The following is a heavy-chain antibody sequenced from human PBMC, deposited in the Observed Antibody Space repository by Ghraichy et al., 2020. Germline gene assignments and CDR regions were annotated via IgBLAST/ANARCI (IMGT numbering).Heavy chain of an antibody. D-gene: IGHD2-2*02. CDR3: ARDRPYCSSTSCYTVNDY. J-gene: IGHJ4*02. Sequence: GGSLRLSCAASGFTVSSNYMSWVRQAPGKGLEWVSVIYSGGSTYYADSVKGRFTISRDNSKNTLYLQMNSLRAEDTAVYYCARDRPYCSSTSCYTVNDYWGQGTLVTVSS. CDR1: GFTVSSNY. V-gene: IGHV3-66*02. CDR2: IYSGGST.